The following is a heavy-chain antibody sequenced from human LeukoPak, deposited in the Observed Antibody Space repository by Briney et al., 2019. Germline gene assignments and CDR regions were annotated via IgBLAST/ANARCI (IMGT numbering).Heavy chain of an antibody. CDR3: ATEEPNYGDYAGY. J-gene: IGHJ4*02. D-gene: IGHD4-17*01. CDR2: IWYDGSNK. CDR1: GFTLSSYG. Sequence: GGSLRLSCAASGFTLSSYGMHWVRQAPGKGLEWVAVIWYDGSNKYYADSVKGRFTISRDNSKNTLYLQMNSLRAEDTAVYYCATEEPNYGDYAGYWGQGTLVTVSS. V-gene: IGHV3-33*01.